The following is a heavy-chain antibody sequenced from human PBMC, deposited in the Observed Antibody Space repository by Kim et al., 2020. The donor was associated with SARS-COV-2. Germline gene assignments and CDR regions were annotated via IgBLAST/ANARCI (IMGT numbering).Heavy chain of an antibody. J-gene: IGHJ4*02. CDR2: IYSGGST. V-gene: IGHV3-53*04. Sequence: GGSLRLSCAASGFTVSSKYMSWVRQAPGKGLEWVSVIYSGGSTYYADSVKGRFTISRNNSKNTLYLQMNSLRAEDTAVYYCARERGPSGYYDYWGQGTLVTVSS. CDR3: ARERGPSGYYDY. CDR1: GFTVSSKY. D-gene: IGHD2-15*01.